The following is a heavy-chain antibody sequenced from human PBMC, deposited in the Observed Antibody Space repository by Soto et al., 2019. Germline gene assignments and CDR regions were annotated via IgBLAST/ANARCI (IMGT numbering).Heavy chain of an antibody. J-gene: IGHJ1*01. CDR2: IYYSGST. CDR3: AVAAAGTSNFQH. CDR1: GGSISSGGYY. Sequence: SETLSLTGTVSGGSISSGGYYLSWIRQHPGKGLEWIGYIYYSGSTYYNPSLKSRVTISVDTSKNQFSLKLSSVTAADTAVYYCAVAAAGTSNFQHWGQGTLVTVSS. D-gene: IGHD6-13*01. V-gene: IGHV4-31*03.